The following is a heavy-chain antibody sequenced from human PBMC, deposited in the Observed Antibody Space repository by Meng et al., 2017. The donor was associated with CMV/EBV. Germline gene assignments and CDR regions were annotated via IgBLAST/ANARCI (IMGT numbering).Heavy chain of an antibody. Sequence: SGPTLVTPTQTLTLTCTFSGFSLSTSGVGVGWIRQPPGKDLAWLALIYWNDDKRYSPSLKSRLTITKDTSKNQVVLTMTNMDPVDTATYYCAHSSTYYYYYGMDVWGQGTTVTVSS. CDR1: GFSLSTSGVG. J-gene: IGHJ6*02. CDR3: AHSSTYYYYYGMDV. CDR2: IYWNDDK. V-gene: IGHV2-5*01.